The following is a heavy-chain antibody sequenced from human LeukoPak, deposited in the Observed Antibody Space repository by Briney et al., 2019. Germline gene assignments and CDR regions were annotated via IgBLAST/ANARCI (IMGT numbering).Heavy chain of an antibody. V-gene: IGHV3-66*01. J-gene: IGHJ4*02. Sequence: PGGSLRLSCAASEFSVGSNYMTWVRQAPGKGLEWVSLIYSGGSTYYADSVKGRFTISRDNSKNTLYLQMNSLRAEDTAVYFCAGIPTAPYGPFDYWGQGTLVTVSS. CDR3: AGIPTAPYGPFDY. D-gene: IGHD4-11*01. CDR2: IYSGGST. CDR1: EFSVGSNY.